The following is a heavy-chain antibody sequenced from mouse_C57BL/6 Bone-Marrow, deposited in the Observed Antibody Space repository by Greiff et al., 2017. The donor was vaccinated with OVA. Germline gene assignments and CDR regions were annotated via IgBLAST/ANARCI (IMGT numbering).Heavy chain of an antibody. CDR3: ARQLLLRYKGYFDV. CDR2: ISSGSSTI. CDR1: GFTFSDYG. V-gene: IGHV5-17*01. D-gene: IGHD1-1*01. J-gene: IGHJ1*03. Sequence: EVKLMESGGGLVKPGGSLKLSCAASGFTFSDYGMHWVRQAPEKGLEWVAYISSGSSTIYYAATVKGRFTISRDNAKNTLFLQMTSLRSEDTAMYYCARQLLLRYKGYFDVWGTGTTVTVSS.